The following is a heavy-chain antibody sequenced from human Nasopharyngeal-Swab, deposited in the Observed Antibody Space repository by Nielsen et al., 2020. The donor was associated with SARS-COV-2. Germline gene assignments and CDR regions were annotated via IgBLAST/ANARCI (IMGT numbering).Heavy chain of an antibody. CDR3: ARDGIAAAGTWPNNWFDP. D-gene: IGHD6-13*01. J-gene: IGHJ5*02. Sequence: SETLSLTCTVSGGSISSGSYYWSWIRQPAGKGLEWIGRIYTSGSTNYNPSLKSRVTISVDTSKNQFSLKLSSVTAADTAVYYCARDGIAAAGTWPNNWFDPWGQGTLVTVSS. V-gene: IGHV4-61*02. CDR2: IYTSGST. CDR1: GGSISSGSYY.